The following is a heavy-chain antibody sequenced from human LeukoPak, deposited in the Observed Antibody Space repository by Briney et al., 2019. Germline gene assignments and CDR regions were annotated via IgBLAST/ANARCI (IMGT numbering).Heavy chain of an antibody. Sequence: PGGSLRLSCAASGFTFSSYDRSWVRQAPGKGLEWVSSITLSGGNTFYADSVMGRFTVSRDNSKNTLYLQMNSLSAEDTAVYYCAKRGNPAVGHHYLDVWGKGTTVSVSS. J-gene: IGHJ6*03. CDR3: AKRGNPAVGHHYLDV. D-gene: IGHD2-2*01. CDR1: GFTFSSYD. V-gene: IGHV3-23*01. CDR2: ITLSGGNT.